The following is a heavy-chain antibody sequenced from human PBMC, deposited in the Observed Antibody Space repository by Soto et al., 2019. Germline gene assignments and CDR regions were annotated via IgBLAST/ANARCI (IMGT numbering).Heavy chain of an antibody. CDR1: GFTVSSNY. V-gene: IGHV3-66*01. J-gene: IGHJ3*02. CDR3: ARVGWGYAFDI. CDR2: IYSGGST. D-gene: IGHD7-27*01. Sequence: GGSLRLSCAASGFTVSSNYMSWVRQAPGKGLEWVSVIYSGGSTYYADSVKVRFTISRDNSKNMLYLQMNSLSAEDTALYDCARVGWGYAFDIWGQGTMVTVSS.